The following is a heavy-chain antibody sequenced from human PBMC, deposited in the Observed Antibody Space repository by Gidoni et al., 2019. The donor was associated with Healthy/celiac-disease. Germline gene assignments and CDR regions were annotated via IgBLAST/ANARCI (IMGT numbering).Heavy chain of an antibody. J-gene: IGHJ5*02. CDR1: GGSFSGYY. V-gene: IGHV4-34*01. Sequence: QVQLQQWGAGLLKLSETLSLTCAVYGGSFSGYYWSWIRQPPGKGLEWIGEINHSGSTNYNPSLKSRVTISVDTSKNQFSLKLSSVTAADTAVYYCARGYCSSTSCYIWWFDPWGQGTLVTVSS. CDR2: INHSGST. D-gene: IGHD2-2*02. CDR3: ARGYCSSTSCYIWWFDP.